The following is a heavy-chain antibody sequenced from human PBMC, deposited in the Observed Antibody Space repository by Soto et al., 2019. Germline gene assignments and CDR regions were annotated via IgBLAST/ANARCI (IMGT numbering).Heavy chain of an antibody. J-gene: IGHJ5*02. CDR3: ARDKGYSSSWYVGSVWFDP. D-gene: IGHD6-13*01. V-gene: IGHV1-46*01. CDR2: INPSGGST. CDR1: GYTFTSYY. Sequence: ASVKVSCKASGYTFTSYYMHWLRQAPGQGLEWMGIINPSGGSTSYAQKFQGRVTMTRDTSTSTVYMELSSLRSEDTAVYYCARDKGYSSSWYVGSVWFDPWGQGTLVTVSS.